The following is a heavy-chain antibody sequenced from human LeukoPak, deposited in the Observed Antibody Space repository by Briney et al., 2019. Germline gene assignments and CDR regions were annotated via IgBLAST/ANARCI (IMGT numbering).Heavy chain of an antibody. D-gene: IGHD2-2*01. CDR2: INPSGGST. CDR1: GGTFSSYA. CDR3: ARAIVVLPSANWFDP. Sequence: GASVKVSCKASGGTFSSYAISWVRQAPGQGLEWMGIINPSGGSTSYAQKFQGRVTMTRDTSTSTVYMELSSLRSEDTAVYYCARAIVVLPSANWFDPWGQGTPVTVSS. J-gene: IGHJ5*02. V-gene: IGHV1-46*01.